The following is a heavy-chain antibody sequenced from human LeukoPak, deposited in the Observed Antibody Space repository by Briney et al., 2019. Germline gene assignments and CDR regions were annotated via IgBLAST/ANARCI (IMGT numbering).Heavy chain of an antibody. CDR1: GFTFSSYA. J-gene: IGHJ4*02. CDR3: EIMHHYYDGRGYWVQ. V-gene: IGHV3-23*01. CDR2: ISISGGST. Sequence: GESLRLSCAASGFTFSSYAMSWVRQAPGKGLEWVSGISISGGSTSYADSVKGRFTISRDNPRNTLYMETNSLRAEDTAVYYCEIMHHYYDGRGYWVQWGQGTLVTVSS. D-gene: IGHD3-22*01.